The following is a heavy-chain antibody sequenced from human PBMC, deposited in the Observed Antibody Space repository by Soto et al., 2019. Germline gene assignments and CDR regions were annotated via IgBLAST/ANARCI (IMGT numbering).Heavy chain of an antibody. J-gene: IGHJ4*02. CDR2: ISAYNGNT. Sequence: QVQLVQSGAEVKKPGASVKVSCKASGYTFTSYGISWVRQAPGQGLEWMGWISAYNGNTNYAQKLQGRVTMTTDTPTSTAYMEVRSLRADDTAVYYWARELRRWELHYWGQGTLVTVSS. V-gene: IGHV1-18*01. CDR1: GYTFTSYG. CDR3: ARELRRWELHY. D-gene: IGHD2-15*01.